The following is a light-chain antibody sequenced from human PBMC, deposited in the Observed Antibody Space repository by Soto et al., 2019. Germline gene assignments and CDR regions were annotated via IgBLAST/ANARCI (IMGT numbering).Light chain of an antibody. V-gene: IGKV3-11*01. CDR3: QQRSNWPFT. CDR1: QSVGSS. CDR2: DAS. Sequence: EIVFTQSPATLSLSPGERATLSCRASQSVGSSLAWYQQKPGQAPRLLIYDASNRATGIPARFSGSGSGTDFTLTISSLEPEDFAVYYCQQRSNWPFTFGQGTRLEIK. J-gene: IGKJ5*01.